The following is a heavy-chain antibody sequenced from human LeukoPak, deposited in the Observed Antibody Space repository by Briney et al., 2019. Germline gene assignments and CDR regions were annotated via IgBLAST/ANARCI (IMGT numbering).Heavy chain of an antibody. J-gene: IGHJ4*02. Sequence: PGGSLRLSCAASGFTFSSYWMHWVRQASGKGLVWVSHIKSDASTITYADSVKGRFTISRDNAKNTLYLQMNSLRAEDTAVYYCAKDRWTTVTGGLDYWGQGTLVTVSS. V-gene: IGHV3-74*03. CDR1: GFTFSSYW. D-gene: IGHD4-17*01. CDR3: AKDRWTTVTGGLDY. CDR2: IKSDASTI.